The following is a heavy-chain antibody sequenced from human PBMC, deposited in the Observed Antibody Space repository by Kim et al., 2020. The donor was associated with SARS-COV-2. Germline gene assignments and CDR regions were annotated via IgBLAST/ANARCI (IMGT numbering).Heavy chain of an antibody. V-gene: IGHV4-59*01. D-gene: IGHD6-13*01. J-gene: IGHJ5*02. CDR3: ARSIAAAPFDP. CDR2: N. Sequence: NNYSPSRKSRGTISVDTSKNQFSLKLSSVTAADTAVYYCARSIAAAPFDPWGQGTLVTVSS.